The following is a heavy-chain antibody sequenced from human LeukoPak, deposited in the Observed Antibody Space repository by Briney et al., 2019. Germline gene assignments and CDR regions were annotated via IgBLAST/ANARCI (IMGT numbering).Heavy chain of an antibody. CDR1: GFTVSSNY. Sequence: GGSLRLSCAASGFTVSSNYMSWVRQAPGKGLEWVSVIYSGGSTYYADSVKGRFTISRDNSKNTLYLQMNSLRAEDTAVYYCARWSVAEAGTWFDPWGKGTTVTISS. CDR2: IYSGGST. J-gene: IGHJ6*04. CDR3: ARWSVAEAGTWFDP. V-gene: IGHV3-53*01. D-gene: IGHD6-19*01.